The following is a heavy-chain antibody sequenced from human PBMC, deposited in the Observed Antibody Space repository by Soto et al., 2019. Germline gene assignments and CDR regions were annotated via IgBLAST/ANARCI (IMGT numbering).Heavy chain of an antibody. V-gene: IGHV4-39*01. CDR2: IYYSGST. J-gene: IGHJ4*02. CDR3: ARQTYYYDSSGYHSPGEFDY. Sequence: QLQLQESGPGLVKPSETLSLTCTVSGGSISSSSYYWGWIRQPPGKGLEWIGSIYYSGSTYYNPSLKSRVTISVDTSKNQFSLKLSSVTAADTAVYYCARQTYYYDSSGYHSPGEFDYWGQGTLVTVSS. CDR1: GGSISSSSYY. D-gene: IGHD3-22*01.